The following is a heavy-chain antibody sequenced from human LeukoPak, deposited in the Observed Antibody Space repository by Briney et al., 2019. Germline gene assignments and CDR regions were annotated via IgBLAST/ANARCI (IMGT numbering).Heavy chain of an antibody. D-gene: IGHD2-15*01. CDR3: ARGYCSGGTCYLVENWFDP. V-gene: IGHV1-2*06. J-gene: IGHJ5*02. Sequence: SVKVSCKASGYTFTVYYMYWVRQAPGQGLEWMGRINPNSGDTDYAQNFQGRVTMTRDTSISTAYMELTNLRSDDTAVYYCARGYCSGGTCYLVENWFDPWGQGTLVTVSS. CDR2: INPNSGDT. CDR1: GYTFTVYY.